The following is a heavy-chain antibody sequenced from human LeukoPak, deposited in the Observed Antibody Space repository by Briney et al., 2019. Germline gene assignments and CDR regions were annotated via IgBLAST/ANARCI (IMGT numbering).Heavy chain of an antibody. CDR3: AKIDGDYAHY. J-gene: IGHJ4*02. V-gene: IGHV3-23*01. CDR1: GFTFNNNA. D-gene: IGHD4-17*01. CDR2: ILGGGGAT. Sequence: PGGSLRLSCEASGFTFNNNAMDWVRQVPGKGLEWVSGILGGGGATYYADSVKGRFTISRDNSKNTLYFQMNSLRAEDTAVYYCAKIDGDYAHYWGQGTLVTVSS.